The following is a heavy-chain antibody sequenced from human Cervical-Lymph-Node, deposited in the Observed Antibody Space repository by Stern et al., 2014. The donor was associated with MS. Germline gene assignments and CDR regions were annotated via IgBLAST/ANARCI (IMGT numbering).Heavy chain of an antibody. CDR2: IHSTGST. CDR1: GDAITSYY. V-gene: IGHV4-59*13. CDR3: ARARIVVTGRYYFYYGIDV. D-gene: IGHD6-19*01. J-gene: IGHJ6*02. Sequence: VQLVQSGPGLAKPSETLSLTCTVSGDAITSYYWSWIRQPPGKGLEWIGYIHSTGSTNYNPSLKSRVTISVDTSKNQFSLKLSSVTAADTAVYYCARARIVVTGRYYFYYGIDVWGQGTTGTVSS.